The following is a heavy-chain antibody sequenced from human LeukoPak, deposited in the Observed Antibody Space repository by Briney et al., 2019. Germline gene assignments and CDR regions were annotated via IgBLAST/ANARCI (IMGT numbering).Heavy chain of an antibody. D-gene: IGHD3-22*01. CDR1: GFTFSSYG. J-gene: IGHJ3*02. Sequence: PGRSLRLSCAASGFTFSSYGMHWVRQAPGKGLEWVAVIWYDGSNKYYADSVKGRFTISRDNSKNTLYLQMNSLRAEDTAVYYCAAHYYDSSGWLGPFDIWGQGTMVTVSS. V-gene: IGHV3-33*01. CDR2: IWYDGSNK. CDR3: AAHYYDSSGWLGPFDI.